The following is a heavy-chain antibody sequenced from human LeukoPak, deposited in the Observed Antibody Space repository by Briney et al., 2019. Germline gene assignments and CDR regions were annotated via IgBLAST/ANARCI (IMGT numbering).Heavy chain of an antibody. V-gene: IGHV3-7*01. CDR3: ARAPPVLLWFGEFPGYMDV. J-gene: IGHJ6*03. Sequence: GGSLRLSCTGSGFTFGDYAISWVRQAPGKGLEWVANMKQDGSEKYFVDSVKGRFTISRDNAKNSLYLQMNSLRAEDTAVYYCARAPPVLLWFGEFPGYMDVWGKGTTVTISS. CDR2: MKQDGSEK. D-gene: IGHD3-10*01. CDR1: GFTFGDYA.